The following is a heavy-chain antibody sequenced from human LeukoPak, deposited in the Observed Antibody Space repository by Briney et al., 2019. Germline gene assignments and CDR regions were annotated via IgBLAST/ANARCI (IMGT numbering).Heavy chain of an antibody. J-gene: IGHJ4*02. Sequence: SETLSLTCAVYGESSFSSYYWSWIRQTPGGALEWIGEINHSGYTNYNPSLKTRVTLSIDTSKNQFSLRVTSVTAADTAVYYCSRQVVGNDYWGQGTLVTVSS. CDR2: INHSGYT. D-gene: IGHD3-22*01. V-gene: IGHV4-34*01. CDR1: GESSFSSYY. CDR3: SRQVVGNDY.